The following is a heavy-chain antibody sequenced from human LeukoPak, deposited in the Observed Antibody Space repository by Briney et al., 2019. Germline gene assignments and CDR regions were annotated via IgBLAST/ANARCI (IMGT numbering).Heavy chain of an antibody. CDR2: IYYSGTT. CDR3: ARDLKIGYNSGWYSFDY. J-gene: IGHJ4*02. V-gene: IGHV4-59*01. Sequence: TSETLSLTCTVSGGSISPYYWSWIRQPPGKGLEWIGYIYYSGTTNYNPSLKSRVTMSVDTSKNQFSLKLNSMTAADTAMYYCARDLKIGYNSGWYSFDYWGQGILVTVSS. D-gene: IGHD6-19*01. CDR1: GGSISPYY.